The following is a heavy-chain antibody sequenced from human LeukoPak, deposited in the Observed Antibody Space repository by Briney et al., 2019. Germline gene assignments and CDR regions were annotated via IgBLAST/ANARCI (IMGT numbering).Heavy chain of an antibody. D-gene: IGHD6-19*01. Sequence: GGSLRLSCAASGFTFSSYAVSWVRQAPGKWMEWVSAISGSGGGTYYADSVNGRFTISRDNSKNTVYLQMNSLSTEDTAVYYCAKTTTGYSSGRYPGWPVDYWGQGTLVTASS. CDR2: ISGSGGGT. V-gene: IGHV3-23*01. J-gene: IGHJ4*02. CDR3: AKTTTGYSSGRYPGWPVDY. CDR1: GFTFSSYA.